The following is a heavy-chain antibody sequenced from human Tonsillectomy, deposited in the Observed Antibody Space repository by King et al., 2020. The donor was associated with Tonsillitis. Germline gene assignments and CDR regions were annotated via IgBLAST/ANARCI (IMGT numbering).Heavy chain of an antibody. CDR3: ARHSSGYYYEWYFDL. Sequence: VQLVESGGGVVQPGRSLRLSCAASGFTFSSYAMHWVRQAPGKGLEWVAVISYDGSNKYYADSVKGRFTISRDNSKNTLYLQMNSLRAEDTAGYYCARHSSGYYYEWYFDLWGRGTLVTVSS. CDR1: GFTFSSYA. CDR2: ISYDGSNK. J-gene: IGHJ2*01. D-gene: IGHD3-22*01. V-gene: IGHV3-30-3*01.